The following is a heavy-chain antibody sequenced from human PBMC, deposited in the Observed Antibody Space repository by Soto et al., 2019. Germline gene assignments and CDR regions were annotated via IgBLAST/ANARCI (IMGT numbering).Heavy chain of an antibody. D-gene: IGHD4-17*01. CDR2: IKQDGSEK. V-gene: IGHV3-7*01. CDR3: ARTDYGDLRNYFDY. J-gene: IGHJ4*02. CDR1: GFTFSSYW. Sequence: ESGGGLVQPGGSLRLSCAASGFTFSSYWMSWVRQAPGKGLEWVANIKQDGSEKYYVDSVKGRFTISRDNAKNSLYLQMNSLRAEDTAVYYCARTDYGDLRNYFDYWGQGTLVTVSS.